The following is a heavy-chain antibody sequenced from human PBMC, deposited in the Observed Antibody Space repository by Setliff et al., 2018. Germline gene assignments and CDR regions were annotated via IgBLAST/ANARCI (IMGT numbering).Heavy chain of an antibody. J-gene: IGHJ6*03. CDR3: ARAIRNWNFSHYYYYMDV. CDR1: GFTFRSYA. CDR2: ISWNSGNI. Sequence: GGSLRLSCAASGFTFRSYAMHWVRQAPGKGLEWVSGISWNSGNIDYADSVKGRFTISRDNSKNTLYLQMNSLRAEDTAVYYCARAIRNWNFSHYYYYMDVWGKGTTVTVSS. V-gene: IGHV3-9*01. D-gene: IGHD1-7*01.